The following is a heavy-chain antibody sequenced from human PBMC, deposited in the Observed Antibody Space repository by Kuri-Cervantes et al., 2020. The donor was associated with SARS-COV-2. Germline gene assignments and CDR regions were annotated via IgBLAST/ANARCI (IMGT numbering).Heavy chain of an antibody. CDR2: ISGSGGST. V-gene: IGHV3-23*01. D-gene: IGHD3-3*01. CDR3: ARAVRFLEWLPGDYFDY. Sequence: GESLKISCAASGFTFSSYAMSWVRQAPGKGLEWVSAISGSGGSTYYADSVKGRFTISRDNSENTLYLQMNSLRAEDTAVYYCARAVRFLEWLPGDYFDYWGQGTLVTDSS. CDR1: GFTFSSYA. J-gene: IGHJ4*02.